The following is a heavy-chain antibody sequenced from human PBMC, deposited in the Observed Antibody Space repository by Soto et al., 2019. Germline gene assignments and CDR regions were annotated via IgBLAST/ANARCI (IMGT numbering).Heavy chain of an antibody. D-gene: IGHD3-10*01. V-gene: IGHV4-61*03. J-gene: IGHJ4*02. CDR2: IYNSGST. CDR1: GGSVSSGSYY. Sequence: SETLCLTCTVSGGSVSSGSYYWSWIRQPPGKGLEWIGYIYNSGSTNYNPSLKSRVTISVDTSKHHYSLRMSSVTAADTAVYFCARESDPGSYYFDYRGRGNLVTVSS. CDR3: ARESDPGSYYFDY.